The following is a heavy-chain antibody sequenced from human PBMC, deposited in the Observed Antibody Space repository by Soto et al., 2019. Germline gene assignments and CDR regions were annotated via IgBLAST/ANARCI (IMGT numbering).Heavy chain of an antibody. D-gene: IGHD2-2*01. V-gene: IGHV1-69*06. CDR2: LIPIFGTA. CDR1: GGTFNNYV. Sequence: SVKVSCKASGGTFNNYVINWVRQAPGQGLEWMGGLIPIFGTASYAQKFQGRVTITADKSTTTAYMELNSLRSEDTAVYYCAGRCDSTSCLAHFDSWGQGTPVTVSS. J-gene: IGHJ4*02. CDR3: AGRCDSTSCLAHFDS.